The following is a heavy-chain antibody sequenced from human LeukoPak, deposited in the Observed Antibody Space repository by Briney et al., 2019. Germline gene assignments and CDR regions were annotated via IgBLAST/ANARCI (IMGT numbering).Heavy chain of an antibody. Sequence: ASVKVSCKASGYTFTSYYMHWVRQAPGQGLEWMGIINPSGGSTSYAQKFQGRVTMTRDTSTSTVYMELSSLRSEDTAVYYCARTGGSGCYYYGMDVWGQGTTVTVSS. D-gene: IGHD3-22*01. V-gene: IGHV1-46*01. CDR2: INPSGGST. CDR3: ARTGGSGCYYYGMDV. CDR1: GYTFTSYY. J-gene: IGHJ6*02.